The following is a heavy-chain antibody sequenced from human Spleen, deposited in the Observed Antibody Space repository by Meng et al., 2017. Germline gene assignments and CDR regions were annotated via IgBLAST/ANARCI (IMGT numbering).Heavy chain of an antibody. J-gene: IGHJ4*02. D-gene: IGHD4-11*01. CDR2: ISSSSSYI. V-gene: IGHV3-21*01. CDR1: GFTFSSYS. Sequence: GESLKISCAASGFTFSSYSMNWVRQAPGKGLEWVSSISSSSSYIYYADSVKGRFTISRDNAKNSLYLQMNSPRAEDTAVYYCARDPFTVTSLSRQFDYWGQGTLVTVSS. CDR3: ARDPFTVTSLSRQFDY.